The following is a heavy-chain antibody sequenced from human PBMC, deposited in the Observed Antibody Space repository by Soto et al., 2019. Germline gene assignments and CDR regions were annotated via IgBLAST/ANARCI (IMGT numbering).Heavy chain of an antibody. CDR1: GYSFTIYC. Sequence: GESVKISCKGSGYSFTIYCIGWVLQMPGKGLEWMGIIYPGDSDTRYSPSFQGQVTISADKSISTAYLQWSSLKASDTAMYYCARLGSSYDYGMDVWGQATTVTVSS. J-gene: IGHJ6*02. D-gene: IGHD6-13*01. CDR3: ARLGSSYDYGMDV. V-gene: IGHV5-51*01. CDR2: IYPGDSDT.